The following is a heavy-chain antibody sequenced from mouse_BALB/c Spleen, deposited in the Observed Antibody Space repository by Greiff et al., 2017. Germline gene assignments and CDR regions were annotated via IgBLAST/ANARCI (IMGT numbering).Heavy chain of an antibody. CDR1: GFTFSDYY. J-gene: IGHJ2*01. CDR2: ISDGGSYT. Sequence: EVQGVESGGGLVKPGGSLKLSCAASGFTFSDYYMYWVRQTPEKRLEWVATISDGGSYTYYPDSVKGRFTISRDNAKNNLYLQMSSLKSEDTAMYYCARKGFDYWGQGTTLTVSS. CDR3: ARKGFDY. V-gene: IGHV5-4*02.